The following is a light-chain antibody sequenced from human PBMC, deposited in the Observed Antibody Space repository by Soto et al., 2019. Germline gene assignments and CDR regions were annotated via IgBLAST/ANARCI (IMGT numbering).Light chain of an antibody. J-gene: IGLJ2*01. CDR2: EVT. CDR3: SSYTSGSTVI. CDR1: RSDVGGYNY. V-gene: IGLV2-14*01. Sequence: QSALTQPASVSGSPGHAITISCTGTRSDVGGYNYVSWYQHHPGKAPKLLIYEVTNRPAEVSNRFSGSKSGITASLTISGLQSEYEADYYCSSYTSGSTVIFGGGTKVTVL.